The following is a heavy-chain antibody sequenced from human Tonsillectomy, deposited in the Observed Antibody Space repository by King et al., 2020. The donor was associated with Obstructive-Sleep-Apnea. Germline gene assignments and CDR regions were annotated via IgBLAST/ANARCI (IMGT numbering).Heavy chain of an antibody. D-gene: IGHD3-9*01. V-gene: IGHV3-43D*03. CDR2: ISWDGSST. J-gene: IGHJ6*02. CDR1: GFSFDDYA. CDR3: AKDITVSDILAGYYYYGMDV. Sequence: DVQLVESGGVVVQPGGSLRLSCAASGFSFDDYAMHWVRQAPGKGLEWVSVISWDGSSTYYADSVKGRFTISRDNSKNSLYLQMNSLRVEDTALYYCAKDITVSDILAGYYYYGMDVWGPGTTVIVSS.